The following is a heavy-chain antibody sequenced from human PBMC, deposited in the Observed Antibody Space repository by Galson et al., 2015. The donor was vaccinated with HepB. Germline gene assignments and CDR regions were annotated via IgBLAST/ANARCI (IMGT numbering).Heavy chain of an antibody. CDR2: INSDGSST. Sequence: LRLSCAASGFTFSSYWMHWVRQAPGKGLMWVSRINSDGSSTSYADSVKGRFTISRDNAKNTLYLQMNSLRAEDTAVYYCARVVMSTDGVAFVIGGQGTMVTVSS. CDR1: GFTFSSYW. CDR3: ARVVMSTDGVAFVI. D-gene: IGHD2-2*01. J-gene: IGHJ3*02. V-gene: IGHV3-74*01.